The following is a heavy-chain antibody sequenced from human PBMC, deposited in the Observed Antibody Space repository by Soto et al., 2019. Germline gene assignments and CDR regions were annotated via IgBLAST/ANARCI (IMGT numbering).Heavy chain of an antibody. CDR1: GFTFSDYY. CDR2: ISSSSSYT. V-gene: IGHV3-11*05. CDR3: ASGGYSRYWYFDL. Sequence: QVQLVESGGGLVKPGGSLRLSCAASGFTFSDYYMSWIRQAPGKGLEWVSYISSSSSYTNYADSVKGRFTISRDNAKNSVYLQMNSLRAEDTAVYYCASGGYSRYWYFDLWGRGTLVTVSS. J-gene: IGHJ2*01. D-gene: IGHD5-18*01.